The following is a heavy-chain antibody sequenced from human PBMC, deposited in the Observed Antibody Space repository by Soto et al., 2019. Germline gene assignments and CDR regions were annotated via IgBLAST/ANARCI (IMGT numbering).Heavy chain of an antibody. J-gene: IGHJ4*02. CDR3: ATNNWNYIRFDY. V-gene: IGHV1-24*01. CDR2: FDPEDGET. D-gene: IGHD1-7*01. CDR1: GYTLTELS. Sequence: ASVKVSCKVSGYTLTELSMHWVRQAPGKWLEWMGGFDPEDGETIYAQKFQGRVTMTEDTSTDTAYMELSSLRSEDTAVYYCATNNWNYIRFDYWGQGTLVTVSS.